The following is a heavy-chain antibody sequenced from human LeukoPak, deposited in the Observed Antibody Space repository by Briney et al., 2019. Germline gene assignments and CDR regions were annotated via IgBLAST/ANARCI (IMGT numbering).Heavy chain of an antibody. J-gene: IGHJ4*02. V-gene: IGHV3-30*18. Sequence: GGSLRLSCAASGFTFSSYGMHWVRQAPGKGLEWVAVISYDGSNKYYADSVKGRFTISRDNSKNTLYLQMNSLRAEDTAVYYCAKDRVMITFGGVPPLDYWGQGTLVTVSS. CDR3: AKDRVMITFGGVPPLDY. D-gene: IGHD3-16*01. CDR2: ISYDGSNK. CDR1: GFTFSSYG.